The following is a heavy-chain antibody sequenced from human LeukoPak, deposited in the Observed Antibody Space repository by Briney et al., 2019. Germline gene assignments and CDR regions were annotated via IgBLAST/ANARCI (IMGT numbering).Heavy chain of an antibody. Sequence: PSETLSLTCAVYGGSFSGYYWNWIRQPPGKGLEWIGEINHSGSTNYNPSLKSRVTISVDTSKNQFSLKLSSVTAADTAVYYCARGSQRIRGAVGDDAFDIWGQGTMVTVSS. CDR3: ARGSQRIRGAVGDDAFDI. D-gene: IGHD3-16*01. V-gene: IGHV4-34*01. J-gene: IGHJ3*02. CDR1: GGSFSGYY. CDR2: INHSGST.